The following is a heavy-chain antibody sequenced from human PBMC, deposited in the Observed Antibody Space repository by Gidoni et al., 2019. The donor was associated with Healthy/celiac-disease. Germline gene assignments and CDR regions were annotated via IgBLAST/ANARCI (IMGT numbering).Heavy chain of an antibody. J-gene: IGHJ4*02. CDR1: GESFSGYY. CDR2: INHSGST. D-gene: IGHD6-13*01. V-gene: IGHV4-34*01. Sequence: QVQLHQWGAGLLKPSETLSLTCAVYGESFSGYYWSWIRQPPGKGLEWIGDINHSGSTHYNPSRKSRVTISVDTSKSQFSLKLSSVTAADTAVYYCAREEYSSGWYTDYWGQGTLVTVSS. CDR3: AREEYSSGWYTDY.